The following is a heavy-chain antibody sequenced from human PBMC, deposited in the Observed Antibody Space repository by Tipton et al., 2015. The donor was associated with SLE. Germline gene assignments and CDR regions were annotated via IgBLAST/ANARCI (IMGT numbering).Heavy chain of an antibody. CDR1: GGPITNGSFF. D-gene: IGHD4-17*01. Sequence: TLSLTCTVSGGPITNGSFFWTWIRQTAGRGLEWIGHIYSSGSNSYTPSLKSRVTISVDTSKNHFSLKVNSVTAADTAVYFCARGFGDYVGGAFDIWGQGKIVTVSS. CDR2: IYSSGSN. V-gene: IGHV4-61*09. J-gene: IGHJ3*02. CDR3: ARGFGDYVGGAFDI.